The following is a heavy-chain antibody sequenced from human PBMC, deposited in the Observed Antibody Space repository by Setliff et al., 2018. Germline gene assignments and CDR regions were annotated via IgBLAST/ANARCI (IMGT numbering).Heavy chain of an antibody. D-gene: IGHD3-10*01. CDR2: ISGSGGST. V-gene: IGHV3-23*01. CDR3: TKNGFGVVALGVNNWLDP. CDR1: GFTFSSYA. Sequence: GGSLRLSCAASGFTFSSYAMSWVCQAPGKGLEWVSAISGSGGSTYYADSVKGRFTISRDNSKNTLYLQMNSLRAEDTAVYYCTKNGFGVVALGVNNWLDPWGQGTLVTVSS. J-gene: IGHJ5*02.